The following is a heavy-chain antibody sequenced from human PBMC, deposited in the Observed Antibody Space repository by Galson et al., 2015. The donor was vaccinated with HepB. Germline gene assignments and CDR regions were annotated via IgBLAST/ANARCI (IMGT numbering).Heavy chain of an antibody. J-gene: IGHJ4*02. Sequence: SLRLSCAASGFTFSSYAMHWVRQAPGKGLEWVAVISYDGSNKYYADSVKGRFTISRDNSKNTLYLQMNSLRAEDTAVYYCASYYDSSGYLPYFDYWGQGTLVTVSS. V-gene: IGHV3-30*04. CDR2: ISYDGSNK. D-gene: IGHD3-22*01. CDR1: GFTFSSYA. CDR3: ASYYDSSGYLPYFDY.